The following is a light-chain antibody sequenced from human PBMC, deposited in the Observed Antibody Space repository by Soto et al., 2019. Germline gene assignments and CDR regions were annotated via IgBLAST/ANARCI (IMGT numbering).Light chain of an antibody. CDR2: EVS. CDR3: SSYTRSSTLEV. Sequence: QSVLTQPASVSGSPGQSITISCTGTSSDVGGYNYVSWYQQHPGKAPKLMIYEVSNRPSGVSNRFSGSKSGNTASLTISGLQAEDEADYYCSSYTRSSTLEVFATGTKVTVL. CDR1: SSDVGGYNY. J-gene: IGLJ1*01. V-gene: IGLV2-14*01.